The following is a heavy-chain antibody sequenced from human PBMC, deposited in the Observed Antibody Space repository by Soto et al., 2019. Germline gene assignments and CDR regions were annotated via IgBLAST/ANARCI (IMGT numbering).Heavy chain of an antibody. J-gene: IGHJ3*02. Sequence: ASVKVSCKASGYTFTSYGISWVRQAPGQGLEWMGWISAYNGNTNYAQKLQGRVTMTTDTSTSTAYMELRSLRSDDTAVYYCARGAGTGQWLVREAFDIWGQGTMVTVS. CDR3: ARGAGTGQWLVREAFDI. D-gene: IGHD6-19*01. V-gene: IGHV1-18*01. CDR1: GYTFTSYG. CDR2: ISAYNGNT.